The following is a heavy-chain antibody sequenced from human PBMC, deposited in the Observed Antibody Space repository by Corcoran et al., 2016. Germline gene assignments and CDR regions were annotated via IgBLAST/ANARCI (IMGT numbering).Heavy chain of an antibody. CDR3: ERSLTYYDFWSGYYSDYYYYGMDV. CDR1: GFSLSNARMG. J-gene: IGHJ6*02. V-gene: IGHV2-26*01. CDR2: IFSNDEK. D-gene: IGHD3-3*01. Sequence: QVTLKESGPVLVKPTETLTLTCTVSGFSLSNARMGVSWIRQPPGKALEWLAHIFSNDEKSYSTSLKSRLTISKDTSKSQVVLTMTNMDPVDTATYCWERSLTYYDFWSGYYSDYYYYGMDVWGQGTTVTVSS.